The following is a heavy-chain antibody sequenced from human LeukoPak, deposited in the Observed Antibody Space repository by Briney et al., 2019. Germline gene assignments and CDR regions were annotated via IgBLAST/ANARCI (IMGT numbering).Heavy chain of an antibody. CDR2: IYPDASDT. D-gene: IGHD3-22*01. CDR1: GYIFTNYW. CDR3: ARRSYYDSGGYYYDF. J-gene: IGHJ4*02. V-gene: IGHV5-51*01. Sequence: GESLKISCKGSGYIFTNYWIAWVRQMPGKGLEWMGIIYPDASDTRYSPSFQGQVTISADKSISTAYLQWSSLKASHTAMYYCARRSYYDSGGYYYDFWGQGTLVTVSS.